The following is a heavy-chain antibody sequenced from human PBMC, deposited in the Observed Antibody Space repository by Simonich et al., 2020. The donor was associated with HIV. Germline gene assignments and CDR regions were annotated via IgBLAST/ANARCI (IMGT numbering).Heavy chain of an antibody. CDR2: IIPPLGKA. D-gene: IGHD4-4*01. Sequence: QVQLVQSGAEVKKPGSSVKVSCKASGGTFSSYGISWVRQAPGQGLEWMGGIIPPLGKAYYAQKFQGRVTITADKSTSTAYMELSSLRSEDTAVYYCARVGVTPYYYYGMDVWGQGTKVTVSS. CDR1: GGTFSSYG. J-gene: IGHJ6*02. CDR3: ARVGVTPYYYYGMDV. V-gene: IGHV1-69*10.